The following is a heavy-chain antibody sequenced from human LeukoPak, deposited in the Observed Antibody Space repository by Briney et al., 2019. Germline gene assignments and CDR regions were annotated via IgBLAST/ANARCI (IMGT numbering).Heavy chain of an antibody. CDR2: TYYRSKWSN. D-gene: IGHD2-8*01. CDR3: TRALGVVFDF. Sequence: SQTLSLTCALSGDSVSSNSATWNWIRQSPSRGLEWLGRTYYRSKWSNDYAVSVQSRITINPGTSKNQFSLQLNSLTPDDTAMYYCTRALGVVFDFWGQGTLVTVSS. CDR1: GDSVSSNSAT. V-gene: IGHV6-1*01. J-gene: IGHJ4*02.